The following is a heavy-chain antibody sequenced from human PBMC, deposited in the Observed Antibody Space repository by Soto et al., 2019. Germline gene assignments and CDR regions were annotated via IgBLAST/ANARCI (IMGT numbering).Heavy chain of an antibody. D-gene: IGHD3-16*02. J-gene: IGHJ5*02. CDR3: ARLDYDYVWGSYRPRWFDP. Sequence: SETLSLTCTVSGGSISSGGYYWSWIRQHPGKGLEWIGYIYYSGSTYYNPSLKSRVTISVDTSKNQLSLKLSSVTAADTAVYYCARLDYDYVWGSYRPRWFDPWGQGTLVTVSS. CDR1: GGSISSGGYY. V-gene: IGHV4-31*03. CDR2: IYYSGST.